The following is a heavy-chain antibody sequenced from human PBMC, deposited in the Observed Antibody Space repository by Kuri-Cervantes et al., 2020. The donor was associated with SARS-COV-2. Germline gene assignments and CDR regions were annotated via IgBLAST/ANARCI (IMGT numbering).Heavy chain of an antibody. CDR3: ARVGSTMVRGVIMRGADAFDI. V-gene: IGHV3-48*01. D-gene: IGHD3-10*01. CDR1: GFTFSSYS. Sequence: GESLKISCAASGFTFSSYSMNWVRQAPGKGLEWVSYISSSSSTIYYADSVKGRFTISRDNAKNSLYLQMNSLRAEDTAVYYCARVGSTMVRGVIMRGADAFDIWGQGTMVTVSS. CDR2: ISSSSSTI. J-gene: IGHJ3*02.